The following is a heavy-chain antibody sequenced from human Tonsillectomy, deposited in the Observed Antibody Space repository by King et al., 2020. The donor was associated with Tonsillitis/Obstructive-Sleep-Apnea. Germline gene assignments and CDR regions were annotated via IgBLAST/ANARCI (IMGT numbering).Heavy chain of an antibody. CDR3: ATDWGSGTYYVRAFDV. J-gene: IGHJ3*01. V-gene: IGHV3-15*01. CDR2: IKSKSKGETT. Sequence: QLVESGGGLVKPGGSLRLSCAASGFTFSNAWMSWVRQAPGKGPEWGGRIKSKSKGETTDYTAPVRGRFTISRDDSKNTLFLQMNSLKTEDTAVYYCATDWGSGTYYVRAFDVWGLGTMVTVSS. D-gene: IGHD1-26*01. CDR1: GFTFSNAW.